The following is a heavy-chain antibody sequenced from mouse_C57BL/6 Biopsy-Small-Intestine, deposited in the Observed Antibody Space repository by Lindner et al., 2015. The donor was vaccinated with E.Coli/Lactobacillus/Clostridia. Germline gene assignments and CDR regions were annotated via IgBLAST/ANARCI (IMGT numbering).Heavy chain of an antibody. D-gene: IGHD2-1*01. Sequence: VQLQESGGGLVKPGGSLNLSCAASGFTFSDYGMHWVRQAPEKGLEWIAHISSVSNTIRYADTVKGRFTISRDNARNTLFLQMTSLRSEDTAMYYCARGNYGGNYFDYWGQGTTLTVSS. V-gene: IGHV5-17*01. J-gene: IGHJ2*01. CDR1: GFTFSDYG. CDR3: ARGNYGGNYFDY. CDR2: ISSVSNTI.